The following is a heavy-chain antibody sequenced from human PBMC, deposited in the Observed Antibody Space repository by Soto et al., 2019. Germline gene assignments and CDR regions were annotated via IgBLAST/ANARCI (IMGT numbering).Heavy chain of an antibody. CDR2: IYYSGST. J-gene: IGHJ4*02. V-gene: IGHV4-39*01. Sequence: SETLSLTCTFSCGSISSSSYYWGWSRQPPGKGLEWIGSIYYSGSTYYNPSLRSRVTISVDTSKNQFSLKLSSVTAADTAVYYCATHYYGSGAVDYWGQGTLVTVSS. CDR3: ATHYYGSGAVDY. D-gene: IGHD3-10*01. CDR1: CGSISSSSYY.